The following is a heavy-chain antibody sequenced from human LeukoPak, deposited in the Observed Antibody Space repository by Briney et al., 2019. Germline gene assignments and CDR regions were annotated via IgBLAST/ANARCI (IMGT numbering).Heavy chain of an antibody. J-gene: IGHJ4*02. D-gene: IGHD3-22*01. CDR2: INPNSGGT. Sequence: GASVKVSCKASGYTFTSYAMNWVRQAPGQGLEWMGWINPNSGGTNYAQKFQGRVTMTRDTSISTAYMELSRLRSDDTAVYYCARQLGDIDHYDSSGYLSYWGQGTLVTVSS. V-gene: IGHV1-2*02. CDR1: GYTFTSYA. CDR3: ARQLGDIDHYDSSGYLSY.